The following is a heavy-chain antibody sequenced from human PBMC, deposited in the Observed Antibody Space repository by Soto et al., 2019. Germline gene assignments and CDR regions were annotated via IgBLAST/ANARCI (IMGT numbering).Heavy chain of an antibody. CDR2: INPSSGST. Sequence: ASVKVSCKASGYTFASYAMRWVRQAPGQRLEWMGLINPSSGSTSYAQKFQGRVTMTRDTSTSTVYMELSSLRSEDTAVYYCARVYPSDTRYGYVGNNWFDPWGQGTLVTVS. V-gene: IGHV1-46*03. CDR3: ARVYPSDTRYGYVGNNWFDP. D-gene: IGHD5-18*01. CDR1: GYTFASYA. J-gene: IGHJ5*02.